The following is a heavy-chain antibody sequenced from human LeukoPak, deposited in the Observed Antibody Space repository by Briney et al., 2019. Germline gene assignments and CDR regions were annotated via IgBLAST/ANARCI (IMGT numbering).Heavy chain of an antibody. D-gene: IGHD3-10*01. CDR1: GGSISRSSYY. V-gene: IGHV4-39*07. Sequence: SETLSLTCTVSGGSISRSSYYWGWIRQPPGKGLEWIGIVYYSGSTYYNPSLKSRVTISVDTSKIQSSLKLSSVTAADTAVYYCASDGVVRGVLDYWGQGTLVTVSS. CDR2: VYYSGST. CDR3: ASDGVVRGVLDY. J-gene: IGHJ4*02.